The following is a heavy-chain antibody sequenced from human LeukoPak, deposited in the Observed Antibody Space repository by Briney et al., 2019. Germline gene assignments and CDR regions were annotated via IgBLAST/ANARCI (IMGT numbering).Heavy chain of an antibody. V-gene: IGHV1-46*01. CDR3: ARVPVMMYAIYYFDY. Sequence: ASVKVSCKASGYTFTSYYMHWVRQAPGQGLEWMGIINPSGGSTSYAQKFQGRVTMTRDTSTSTVYMELSSLRSEDTAVYYCARVPVMMYAIYYFDYWGQGTLVTVSS. CDR1: GYTFTSYY. CDR2: INPSGGST. D-gene: IGHD2-8*01. J-gene: IGHJ4*02.